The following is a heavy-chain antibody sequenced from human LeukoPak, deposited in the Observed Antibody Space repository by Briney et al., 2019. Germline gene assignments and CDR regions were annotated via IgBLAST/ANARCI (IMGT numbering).Heavy chain of an antibody. J-gene: IGHJ6*03. CDR3: ASRYYSYYYMDV. V-gene: IGHV4-39*01. Sequence: SETLSLTCNVSGVSISSMSYYWGWIRQPPGKGLEWIGSNYYSGSTDYSPSLKSRVTISVDTSKNQFSLKLTSVTAADTAVYYCASRYYSYYYMDVWGKGTTVFVSS. CDR1: GVSISSMSYY. CDR2: NYYSGST.